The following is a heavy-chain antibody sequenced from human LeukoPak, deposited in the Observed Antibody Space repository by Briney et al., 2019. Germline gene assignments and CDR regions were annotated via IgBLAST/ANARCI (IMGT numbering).Heavy chain of an antibody. J-gene: IGHJ5*02. V-gene: IGHV4-59*01. CDR2: IYYSGST. CDR1: GGAISRYY. CDR3: ARGGYYGSGNDFRFDP. D-gene: IGHD3-10*01. Sequence: SSETLSLTCSVSGGAISRYYWSWIRQPPGKGLEWIGYIYYSGSTNYNPSLKSRVTISVDTSKNQFSLKLSSVTAADTAVYFCARGGYYGSGNDFRFDPWGQGTLVTVSS.